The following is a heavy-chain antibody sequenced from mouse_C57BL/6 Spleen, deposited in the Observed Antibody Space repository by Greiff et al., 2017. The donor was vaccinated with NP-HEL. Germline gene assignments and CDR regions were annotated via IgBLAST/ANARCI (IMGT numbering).Heavy chain of an antibody. CDR2: ISDGGSYT. V-gene: IGHV5-4*01. CDR1: GFTFSSYA. CDR3: ARGELGRGWFAY. D-gene: IGHD4-1*01. Sequence: EVQRVESGGGLVKPGGSLKLSCAASGFTFSSYAMSWVRQTPEKRLEWVATISDGGSYTYYPDNVKGRFTISRDNAKNNLYLQMSHLKSEDTAMYYCARGELGRGWFAYWGQGTLVTVSA. J-gene: IGHJ3*01.